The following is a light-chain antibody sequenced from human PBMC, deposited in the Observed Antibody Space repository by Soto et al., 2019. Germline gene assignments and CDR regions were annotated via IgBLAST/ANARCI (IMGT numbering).Light chain of an antibody. CDR2: QDS. Sequence: SYELTQPPSVSVSPGQTVTTTCSGDNLGSKYASWYQVKPGQSPVLVINQDSQRPSGIPERFSGSNSGNTATLTISGTQAVDEADFYCQAWDSATAHVVFGGGTKLTVL. CDR1: NLGSKY. V-gene: IGLV3-1*01. CDR3: QAWDSATAHVV. J-gene: IGLJ2*01.